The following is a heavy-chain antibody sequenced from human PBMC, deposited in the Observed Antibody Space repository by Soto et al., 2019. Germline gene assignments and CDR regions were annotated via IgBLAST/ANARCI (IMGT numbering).Heavy chain of an antibody. D-gene: IGHD5-18*01. CDR1: GYTFTGYY. CDR2: INPNSGGT. Sequence: ASVKVSCKASGYTFTGYYMHWVRQAPGQGLEWLGWINPNSGGTNYAQKFQGRVTMTRDTSISTAYMELSRLRSDDTAVYYCAREEYSYGSIGPGGYYYGMDVWGQGTTVTV. V-gene: IGHV1-2*02. J-gene: IGHJ6*02. CDR3: AREEYSYGSIGPGGYYYGMDV.